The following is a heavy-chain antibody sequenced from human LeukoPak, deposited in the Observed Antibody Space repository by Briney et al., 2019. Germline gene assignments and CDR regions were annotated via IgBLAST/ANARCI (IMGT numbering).Heavy chain of an antibody. Sequence: PSQTLSLTCTVPGGSISSGSYYWSWIRQPAGKGLEWIGRIYTSGSTNYNPSLKSRVTISVDTSKNQFSLKLSSVTAADTAVYYCAREQRDDILTGPFDYWGQGTLVTVSS. V-gene: IGHV4-61*02. CDR2: IYTSGST. CDR1: GGSISSGSYY. CDR3: AREQRDDILTGPFDY. D-gene: IGHD3-9*01. J-gene: IGHJ4*02.